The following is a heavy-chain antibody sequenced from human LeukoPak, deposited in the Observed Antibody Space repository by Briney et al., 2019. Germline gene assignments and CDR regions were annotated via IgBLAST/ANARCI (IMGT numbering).Heavy chain of an antibody. Sequence: PGGSLRLSCAASGFTFRTYAMSWVRQAPGKGLEWVGRIKSKTDGGTTDYAAPVKGRFTISRDDSKNTLYLQMNSLKTEDTAVYYCTTPYYDILTGYPFAEYFQHWGQGTLVFVSS. CDR1: GFTFRTYA. J-gene: IGHJ1*01. V-gene: IGHV3-15*01. CDR2: IKSKTDGGTT. D-gene: IGHD3-9*01. CDR3: TTPYYDILTGYPFAEYFQH.